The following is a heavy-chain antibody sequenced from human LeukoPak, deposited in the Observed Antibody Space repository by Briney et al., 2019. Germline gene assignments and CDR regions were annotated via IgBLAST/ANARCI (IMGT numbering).Heavy chain of an antibody. J-gene: IGHJ4*02. D-gene: IGHD6-13*01. CDR3: ARAKSSSWSSLFDY. CDR1: GYTFTGYY. Sequence: GASVKVSCKASGYTFTGYYMHWVRQAPGQGLEWMGWINPNSGGTNYAQKFQGRVTMTRDTSISTAYMELSRLRSDDTAVCYCARAKSSSWSSLFDYWGQGTLVTVSS. CDR2: INPNSGGT. V-gene: IGHV1-2*02.